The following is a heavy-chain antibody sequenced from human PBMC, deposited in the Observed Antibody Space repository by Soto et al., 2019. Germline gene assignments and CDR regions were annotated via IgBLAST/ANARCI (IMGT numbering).Heavy chain of an antibody. D-gene: IGHD3-22*01. CDR3: TRPYYYDSSGYLENAFDI. CDR2: IRSKANSCAT. CDR1: GFTFSGSA. J-gene: IGHJ3*02. Sequence: GGSLRLSCAASGFTFSGSAMHWVRQASGKGLEWVGRIRSKANSCATAYAASVKGRFTISRDDSKNTAYLQMNSLKTEDTAVYYCTRPYYYDSSGYLENAFDIWGQGTMVTVSS. V-gene: IGHV3-73*01.